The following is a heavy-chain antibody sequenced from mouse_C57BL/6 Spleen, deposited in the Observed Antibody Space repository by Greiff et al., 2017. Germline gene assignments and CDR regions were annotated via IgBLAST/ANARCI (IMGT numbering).Heavy chain of an antibody. Sequence: EVHLVESGGGLVQPGGSLSLSCAASGFSFTDYYMSWVRQPPGKALEWLGFIRNKANGYTTEYSASVKGRFTISRDNSQSILYLQMNALRAEDSATYYCARSQTFYYYDYWGQSTTLTVSS. J-gene: IGHJ2*01. CDR2: IRNKANGYTT. V-gene: IGHV7-3*01. CDR3: ARSQTFYYYDY. CDR1: GFSFTDYY.